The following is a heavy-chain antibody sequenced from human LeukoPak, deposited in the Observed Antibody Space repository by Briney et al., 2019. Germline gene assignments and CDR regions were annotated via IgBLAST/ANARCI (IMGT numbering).Heavy chain of an antibody. V-gene: IGHV1-18*01. J-gene: IGHJ4*02. CDR1: GYTFTSYG. CDR2: ISPYSANT. D-gene: IGHD6-19*01. CDR3: ARDSEYSSGWTPSDY. Sequence: ASVKVSCKASGYTFTSYGITWVRQAPGQGLEWMGWISPYSANTNYAQKLQGRVTMTTDTSTSTAYMELRSLRSDDTAVYYCARDSEYSSGWTPSDYWGQGTLVTVSS.